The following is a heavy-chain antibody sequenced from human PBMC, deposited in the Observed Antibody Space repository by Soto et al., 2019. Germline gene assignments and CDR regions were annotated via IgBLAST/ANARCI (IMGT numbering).Heavy chain of an antibody. CDR3: AVAVAGPTAIGY. CDR1: GGSIRSGGYY. D-gene: IGHD6-19*01. V-gene: IGHV4-31*08. CDR2: IYYSGST. Sequence: SETLSLTCTVSGGSIRSGGYYWSWIRQHPGKGLEWIGYIYYSGSTYYNPSLKSRVTISRDNAKNTLYLQMNSLRAEDTAVYYCAVAVAGPTAIGYWGQGTLVTVSS. J-gene: IGHJ4*02.